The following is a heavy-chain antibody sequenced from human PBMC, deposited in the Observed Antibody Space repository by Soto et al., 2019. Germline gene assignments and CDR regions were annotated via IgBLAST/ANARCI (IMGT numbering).Heavy chain of an antibody. D-gene: IGHD6-25*01. CDR1: GGTFSNYA. CDR3: AKDGGRDGYFGTWFDP. Sequence: QVQLVQSGAEVKKPGSAVKVSCKASGGTFSNYAITWLRQAPGQGLEWLGRVIPIFGTRDYAQKCKGRATISAEGSTTTACRKLSSLGSDDTAVYYCAKDGGRDGYFGTWFDPWGQGPLVTVSS. CDR2: VIPIFGTR. V-gene: IGHV1-69*15. J-gene: IGHJ5*02.